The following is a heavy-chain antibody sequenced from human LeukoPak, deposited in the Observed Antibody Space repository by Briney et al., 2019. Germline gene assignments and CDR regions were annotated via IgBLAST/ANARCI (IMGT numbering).Heavy chain of an antibody. J-gene: IGHJ4*02. CDR2: IYYSGST. Sequence: PSETLSLTCTVSGGSISSYYWSWIRQPPGKGLERIGYIYYSGSTNYNPSLKSRVTISVDKSKNQFSLKLSSVTAADTAVYYCARGLYSSSWYGVDYWGQGTLVTVSS. V-gene: IGHV4-59*01. D-gene: IGHD6-13*01. CDR3: ARGLYSSSWYGVDY. CDR1: GGSISSYY.